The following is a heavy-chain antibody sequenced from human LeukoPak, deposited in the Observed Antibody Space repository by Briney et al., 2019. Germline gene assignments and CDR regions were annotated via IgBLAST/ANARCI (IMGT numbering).Heavy chain of an antibody. CDR3: VRASGSFDY. Sequence: GGSLRLSCAASGFTFSDYGIHWVRQAPAKGLEWVAVIWSDGSNKYYADSVKGRFTISRDNSKKTLYLQMNSLRVEDTAVYYCVRASGSFDYWGQGNLVTVSS. V-gene: IGHV3-33*01. D-gene: IGHD3-10*01. CDR2: IWSDGSNK. J-gene: IGHJ4*02. CDR1: GFTFSDYG.